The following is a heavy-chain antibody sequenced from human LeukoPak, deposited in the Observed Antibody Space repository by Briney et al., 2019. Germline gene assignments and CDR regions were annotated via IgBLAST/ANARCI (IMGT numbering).Heavy chain of an antibody. CDR3: ARGLYYDSSGPRGGDAFDI. Sequence: PSETLSLTCTVSGGSISSSSYYWGWIRQPPGKGLEWIGSIYYSGSTYYNPSLKSRVTISVDTSKNQFSLKLSSVTAADTAVYYCARGLYYDSSGPRGGDAFDIWGQGTMVTVSS. CDR1: GGSISSSSYY. D-gene: IGHD3-22*01. CDR2: IYYSGST. V-gene: IGHV4-39*07. J-gene: IGHJ3*02.